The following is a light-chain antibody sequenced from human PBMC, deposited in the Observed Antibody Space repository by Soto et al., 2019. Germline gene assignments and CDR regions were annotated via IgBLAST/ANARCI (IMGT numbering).Light chain of an antibody. CDR3: QQYHIYSWT. Sequence: DIQMTQSPCTLSASVGDRVTITCRASQDIGTWLAWYQQKPEKAPKVLIYRASHLESGVPSRFSASGSGTEFSLTINSLQADDFATYYCQQYHIYSWTFGQGTKVDIK. CDR1: QDIGTW. CDR2: RAS. V-gene: IGKV1-5*03. J-gene: IGKJ1*01.